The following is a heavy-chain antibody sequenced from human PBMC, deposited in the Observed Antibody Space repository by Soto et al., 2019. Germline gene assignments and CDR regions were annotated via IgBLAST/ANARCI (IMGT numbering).Heavy chain of an antibody. Sequence: PSETLSLTCTVSGGSISSYYWSWIRQPPGKGLEWIGYIYYSGSTNYNPSLKSRVTISVDTSKNQFSLKLSSVTAADTAVYYCASTAFRYYFDYWGQGTLVTVSS. CDR3: ASTAFRYYFDY. CDR1: GGSISSYY. J-gene: IGHJ4*02. D-gene: IGHD3-3*02. V-gene: IGHV4-59*01. CDR2: IYYSGST.